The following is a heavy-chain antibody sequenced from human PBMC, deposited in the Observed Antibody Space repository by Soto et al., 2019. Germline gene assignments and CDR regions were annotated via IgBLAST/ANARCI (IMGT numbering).Heavy chain of an antibody. V-gene: IGHV1-69*06. J-gene: IGHJ6*02. CDR1: GGTFSSYA. CDR3: AREVLGYCSGGSCYDYYYGMDV. CDR2: IIPIFGTA. Sequence: QVQLVQSGAEVKKPGSSVKVSCKASGGTFSSYAISWVRQAPGQGLEWMGGIIPIFGTANYAQKFQGRVTITADKYTSTAYMELSSLRSEDTAVYYCAREVLGYCSGGSCYDYYYGMDVWGQGTTVTVSS. D-gene: IGHD2-15*01.